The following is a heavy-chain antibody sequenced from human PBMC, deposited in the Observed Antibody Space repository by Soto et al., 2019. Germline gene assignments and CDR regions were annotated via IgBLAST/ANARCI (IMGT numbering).Heavy chain of an antibody. J-gene: IGHJ4*02. CDR3: TTDSGSYYALDY. CDR2: IKSKNDGGTT. V-gene: IGHV3-15*07. D-gene: IGHD1-26*01. Sequence: GGSLRLFCAASGFTFSNAWINWVRQTPGKGLEWVGRIKSKNDGGTTDYAAPVKGRFTISRDDSKNTLYLQMNSLKTEDTAVYYCTTDSGSYYALDYWGQGTLVTVSS. CDR1: GFTFSNAW.